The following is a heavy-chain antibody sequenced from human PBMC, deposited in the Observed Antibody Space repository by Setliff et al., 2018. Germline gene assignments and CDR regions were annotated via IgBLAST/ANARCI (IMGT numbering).Heavy chain of an antibody. CDR1: GYTFTSYA. D-gene: IGHD3-10*01. V-gene: IGHV1-3*01. J-gene: IGHJ4*02. Sequence: ASVKVSCKASGYTFTSYAMHWVRQAPGQRLEWMGWINAGNGNTKYSQKSQGRVTITRDTSASTAYMELSSLRSEDTAVYYCATGITMVRTFDYWGQGTLVTVSS. CDR2: INAGNGNT. CDR3: ATGITMVRTFDY.